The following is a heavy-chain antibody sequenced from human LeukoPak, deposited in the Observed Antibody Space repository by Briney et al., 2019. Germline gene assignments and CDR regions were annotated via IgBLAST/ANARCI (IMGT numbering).Heavy chain of an antibody. CDR2: IKEDGSEK. Sequence: GGSLRLSCAASGFTFSRHWMSWVRQAPGKGLEWVANIKEDGSEKHYVDSVKGRFTISRDNAKNSLFLQMNSLRAEDAAVCYCARDRYFQHWGQGTLVTVSS. CDR3: ARDRYFQH. CDR1: GFTFSRHW. V-gene: IGHV3-7*01. J-gene: IGHJ1*01.